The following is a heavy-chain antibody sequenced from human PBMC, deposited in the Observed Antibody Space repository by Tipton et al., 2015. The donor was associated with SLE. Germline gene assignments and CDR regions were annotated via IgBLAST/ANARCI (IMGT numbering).Heavy chain of an antibody. Sequence: SLRLSCAASGFTVSSNYMSWVRQAPGKGLEWVSVIYSGGSTYYADPVKGRFTISRDNSKNTLYLQMNSLRAEDTAVYYCARDRGCGWLAFDDWGQGILVPASS. CDR3: ARDRGCGWLAFDD. J-gene: IGHJ4*02. CDR2: IYSGGST. CDR1: GFTVSSNY. D-gene: IGHD6-19*01. V-gene: IGHV3-53*05.